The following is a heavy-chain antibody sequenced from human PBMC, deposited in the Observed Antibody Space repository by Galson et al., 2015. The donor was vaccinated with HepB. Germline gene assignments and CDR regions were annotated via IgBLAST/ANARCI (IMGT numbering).Heavy chain of an antibody. D-gene: IGHD3-16*01. CDR1: GYPFTSYY. J-gene: IGHJ4*02. V-gene: IGHV1-46*01. CDR3: ARPLGGEIPPYDY. Sequence: SVKVSCKASGYPFTSYYMHWVRQAPGQGLEWMGMIKPSGGTTSYAQKFQGRVTLTRDTSTSTVYMEPSSLRSEDTAVYYCARPLGGEIPPYDYWGQGTLVTVSS. CDR2: IKPSGGTT.